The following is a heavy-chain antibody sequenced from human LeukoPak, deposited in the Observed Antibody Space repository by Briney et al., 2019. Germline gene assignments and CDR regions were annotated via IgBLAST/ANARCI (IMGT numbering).Heavy chain of an antibody. CDR2: IRYDGSNK. Sequence: GGSLRLSCAASGFTFSSYGMHWVRQAPGKGLEWVAFIRYDGSNKYYADSVKGRFTISRDNSKNTLYLQMNSLRAEDTAVYYCANTRRIISLWSGELSDYYYMDVWGKGTTVTVSS. CDR1: GFTFSSYG. CDR3: ANTRRIISLWSGELSDYYYMDV. J-gene: IGHJ6*03. V-gene: IGHV3-30*02. D-gene: IGHD3-10*01.